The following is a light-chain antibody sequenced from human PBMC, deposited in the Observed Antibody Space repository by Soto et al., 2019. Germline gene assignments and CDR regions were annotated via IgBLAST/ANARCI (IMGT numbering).Light chain of an antibody. V-gene: IGLV2-11*01. J-gene: IGLJ1*01. Sequence: QSALTQPRSVSGSPGQSGTISCTGTSSDVGGYNYVSWYQQHPGKAPKLMIYDVTKRPSGVPDRFPGSKSGNTASLTISGLQAEDEADYYCCSYAGSYTYVFGIGTKVTVL. CDR1: SSDVGGYNY. CDR3: CSYAGSYTYV. CDR2: DVT.